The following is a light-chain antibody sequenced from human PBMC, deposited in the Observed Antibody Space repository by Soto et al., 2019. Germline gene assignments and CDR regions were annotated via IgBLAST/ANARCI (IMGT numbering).Light chain of an antibody. CDR2: GAS. CDR1: QSVSSSY. Sequence: VLTQSPGTLSLYQGERAPLSCRASQSVSSSYLAWYQQKPGQAPRLLIYGASSRATGIPDRFSGSGSGTDFTLTITRLEPEDFAVFYCQQYGTSEIIFGQGTRLAIK. CDR3: QQYGTSEII. J-gene: IGKJ5*01. V-gene: IGKV3-20*01.